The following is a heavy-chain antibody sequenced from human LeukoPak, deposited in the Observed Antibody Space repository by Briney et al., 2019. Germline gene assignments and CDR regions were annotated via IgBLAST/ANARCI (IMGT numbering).Heavy chain of an antibody. CDR2: MNPNSGNT. CDR1: GYTFTSYD. D-gene: IGHD3-3*01. Sequence: RASVKVSCKASGYTFTSYDINWVRQATGQGLEWMGWMNPNSGNTGYAQKFQGRVTMTRNTSISTAYMELSSLRSEDTAVYYCARGKTYYDFWSGYSYQYYFDYWGQGTLVTVSS. J-gene: IGHJ4*02. V-gene: IGHV1-8*01. CDR3: ARGKTYYDFWSGYSYQYYFDY.